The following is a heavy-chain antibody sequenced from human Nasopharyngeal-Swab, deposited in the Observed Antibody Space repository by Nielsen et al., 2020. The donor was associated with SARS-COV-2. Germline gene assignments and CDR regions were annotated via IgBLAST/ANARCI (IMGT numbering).Heavy chain of an antibody. CDR1: GFTFSSYN. CDR3: ARATRGSSGSS. CDR2: ISSSSSTI. D-gene: IGHD3-22*01. Sequence: GESLKISCAASGFTFSSYNMNWVRQAPGKGLEWVSYISSSSSTIYYADSVKGRFTISRDNAKNSLYLQMNSLRAEDTAVYYCARATRGSSGSSWGQGTLVTVSS. J-gene: IGHJ4*02. V-gene: IGHV3-48*01.